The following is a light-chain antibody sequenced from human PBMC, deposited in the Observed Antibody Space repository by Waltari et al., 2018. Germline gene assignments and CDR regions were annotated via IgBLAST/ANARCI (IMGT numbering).Light chain of an antibody. J-gene: IGLJ1*01. Sequence: QSAPTQPASVSGSPGQSITISCTGTSSDIASYNLVSWYQQHPGKAPKLIIYEANKRPSGVSSRFSGSKSGNTASLTISGPQAEDEANYYCYAYAGTRGVFGTGTKVTVL. CDR2: EAN. CDR3: YAYAGTRGV. CDR1: SSDIASYNL. V-gene: IGLV2-23*01.